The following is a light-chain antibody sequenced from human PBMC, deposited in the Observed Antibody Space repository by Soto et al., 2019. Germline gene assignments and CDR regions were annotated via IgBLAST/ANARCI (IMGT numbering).Light chain of an antibody. CDR3: SLYTSSSTLE. CDR2: GVS. Sequence: QSVLTQPASVSGSPGQSITISCTGTSSDVGGFNYVSWYQHHPGKAPKLMIYGVSNRPSGVSNRFSGSKSGNTAPLTISGLQAEDEADYYCSLYTSSSTLEFGGGTKVTVL. V-gene: IGLV2-14*03. J-gene: IGLJ3*02. CDR1: SSDVGGFNY.